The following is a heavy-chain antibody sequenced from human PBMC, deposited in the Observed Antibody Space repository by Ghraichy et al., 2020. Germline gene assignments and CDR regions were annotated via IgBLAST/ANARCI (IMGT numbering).Heavy chain of an antibody. D-gene: IGHD3-10*01. CDR3: ARDPSMVRGVHLPYYGMDV. CDR1: GYTFTSYY. V-gene: IGHV1-46*01. CDR2: INPSGGST. Sequence: ASVKVSCKASGYTFTSYYMHWVRQAPGQGLEWMGIINPSGGSTSYAQKFQGRVTMTRDTSTSTVYMELSSLRSEDTAVYYCARDPSMVRGVHLPYYGMDVWGQGTTVTVSS. J-gene: IGHJ6*02.